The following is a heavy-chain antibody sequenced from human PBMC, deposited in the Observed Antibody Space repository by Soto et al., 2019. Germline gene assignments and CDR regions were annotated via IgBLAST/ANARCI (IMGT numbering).Heavy chain of an antibody. CDR3: ARGGPDRWFDP. Sequence: QVQLVQSGAEVKKPGSSVKVSCKASGGTFSSYTISWVRQAPGQGLEWMGRIIPILGIANYAQKFQGRVTITADKATSTAYMELSSLRSEDTAVYYWARGGPDRWFDPWGQGTLVTVSS. CDR1: GGTFSSYT. V-gene: IGHV1-69*02. D-gene: IGHD3-16*01. CDR2: IIPILGIA. J-gene: IGHJ5*02.